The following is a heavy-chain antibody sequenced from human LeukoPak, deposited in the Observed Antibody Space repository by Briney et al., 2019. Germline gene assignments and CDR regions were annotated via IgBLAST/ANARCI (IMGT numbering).Heavy chain of an antibody. CDR3: ARGDDYGDYWGLY. CDR1: GYSFTTFG. CDR2: LSAHIGDT. V-gene: IGHV1-18*01. D-gene: IGHD4-17*01. J-gene: IGHJ4*02. Sequence: GASVNVSCKASGYSFTTFGITWVRQAPGQGLEWMAWLSAHIGDTNYSQKFQGRVTVTSDRSTSTAYMELRSLKSDDTAVYYCARGDDYGDYWGLYWGQGTLVTVSS.